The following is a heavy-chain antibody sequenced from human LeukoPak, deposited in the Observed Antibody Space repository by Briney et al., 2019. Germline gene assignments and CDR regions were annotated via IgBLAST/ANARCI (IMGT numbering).Heavy chain of an antibody. CDR2: HYYNGSP. J-gene: IGHJ4*02. V-gene: IGHV4-59*08. CDR3: ARHGSDWAFDF. D-gene: IGHD6-19*01. Sequence: PSDTLSLTCTVSGGSFSTYYWSWIRQSPGTGLEWIAYHYYNGSPNDNPSLRSRVTISIDTSKNQFSLKLSSVTAADTAVYYCARHGSDWAFDFWGRGTLVTVSS. CDR1: GGSFSTYY.